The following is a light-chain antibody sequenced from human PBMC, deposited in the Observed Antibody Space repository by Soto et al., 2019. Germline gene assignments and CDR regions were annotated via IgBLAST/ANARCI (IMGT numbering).Light chain of an antibody. CDR3: QQYGYSPGLA. CDR1: QSVRSN. J-gene: IGKJ4*01. Sequence: EIVMTQSPVTLSVSPGERATLSCRASQSVRSNLAWYQQKPGQAPSLLIYGAFTRATGIPTRFSGTGSGTEFTLTISSLQSEDFAVYYCQQYGYSPGLACGGGTKVDIK. CDR2: GAF. V-gene: IGKV3-15*01.